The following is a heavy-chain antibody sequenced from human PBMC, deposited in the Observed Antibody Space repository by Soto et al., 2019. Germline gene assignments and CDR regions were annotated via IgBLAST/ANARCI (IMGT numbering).Heavy chain of an antibody. CDR3: STGGYYFDF. CDR2: IWYDGSNK. Sequence: QAGGSLRLSCAASGFTFSSYGMHWVRQAPGKGLEWVAVIWYDGSNKYYADSVKGRFTISRDNSKNTLYLQMNSLRAEDTAVYYCSTGGYYFDFWGQGTQVTVSS. J-gene: IGHJ4*02. CDR1: GFTFSSYG. V-gene: IGHV3-33*01.